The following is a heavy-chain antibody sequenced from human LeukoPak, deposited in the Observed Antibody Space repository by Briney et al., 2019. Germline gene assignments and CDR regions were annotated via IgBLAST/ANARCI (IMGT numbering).Heavy chain of an antibody. CDR1: GFTFRSYA. CDR3: AKPLGYCSSTSCYHPPGYFDY. D-gene: IGHD2-2*01. Sequence: GGSLRLSCAASGFTFRSYAMSWVRQAPGKGLEWVSAISGSGGSTYYADSVKGRFTISRDNSKNTLYLQMNSLRAEDTAVYYCAKPLGYCSSTSCYHPPGYFDYWGQGTLVTVSS. J-gene: IGHJ4*02. CDR2: ISGSGGST. V-gene: IGHV3-23*01.